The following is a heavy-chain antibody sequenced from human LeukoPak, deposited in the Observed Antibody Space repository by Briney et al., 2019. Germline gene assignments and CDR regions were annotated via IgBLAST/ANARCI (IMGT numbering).Heavy chain of an antibody. V-gene: IGHV5-51*01. Sequence: GEPLKISCKGSGYNFTSYWIGWVRQMPGKGLEWMGIIYPGDSETRYNPSLQGQVTTSADKSISTAYLQWSSLKASDTAMYYCARNYYDTSGYYYFDYWGQGTLVTVSS. D-gene: IGHD3-22*01. J-gene: IGHJ4*02. CDR3: ARNYYDTSGYYYFDY. CDR2: IYPGDSET. CDR1: GYNFTSYW.